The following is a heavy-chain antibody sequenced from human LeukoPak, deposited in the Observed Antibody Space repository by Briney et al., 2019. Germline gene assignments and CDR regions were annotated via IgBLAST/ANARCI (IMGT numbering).Heavy chain of an antibody. J-gene: IGHJ6*02. CDR1: GGSISSYY. Sequence: SETLSLTCTVSGGSISSYYWSWIRQPPGKGLEWIGYIYYSGSTNYNPSLKSRVTISVDTSKNQFSLKLSSVTAADTAVYYCAIGSWNGMDVWGQGTTVTVSS. D-gene: IGHD3-10*01. V-gene: IGHV4-59*12. CDR2: IYYSGST. CDR3: AIGSWNGMDV.